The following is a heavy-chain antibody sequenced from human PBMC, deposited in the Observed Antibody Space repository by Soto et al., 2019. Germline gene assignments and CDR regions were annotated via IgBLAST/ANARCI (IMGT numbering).Heavy chain of an antibody. Sequence: ASVKVSCKAPGYTFTSYYMHWVRQAPGQGLEWMGIINPSGGSTYYNPSLRGRVTVSVDTSKNQFSLRLSSVTAVDSAVYYCARYHYTISSGGWFDPWGQGALVTVSS. CDR2: INPSGGST. CDR3: ARYHYTISSGGWFDP. CDR1: GYTFTSYY. J-gene: IGHJ5*02. V-gene: IGHV1-46*01. D-gene: IGHD6-6*01.